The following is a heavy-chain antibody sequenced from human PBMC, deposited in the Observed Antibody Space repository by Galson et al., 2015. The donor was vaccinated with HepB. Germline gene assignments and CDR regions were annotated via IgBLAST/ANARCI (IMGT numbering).Heavy chain of an antibody. CDR3: ASTFDWLFPPNYYYYGMDV. V-gene: IGHV3-7*03. J-gene: IGHJ6*02. CDR1: GFTFSSYS. Sequence: SLRLSCAASGFTFSSYSMSWVRQAPGKGLEWVANIKQDGSEKYYVDSVKGRFTISRDNAKNSLYLQMNSLRAEDTAVYYCASTFDWLFPPNYYYYGMDVWGQGTTVTVSS. D-gene: IGHD3-9*01. CDR2: IKQDGSEK.